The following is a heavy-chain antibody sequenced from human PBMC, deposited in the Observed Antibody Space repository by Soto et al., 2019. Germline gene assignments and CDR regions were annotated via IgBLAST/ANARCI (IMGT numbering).Heavy chain of an antibody. CDR1: GFTFSSYG. V-gene: IGHV3-30*03. D-gene: IGHD2-21*01. J-gene: IGHJ4*02. CDR2: ISYDGSVK. Sequence: QVQLVESGGDVVQPGRSLRLSCAASGFTFSSYGMHCVRQAPGKGLEWVAVISYDGSVKYYADSVKGRFTISRDNSKNTLYLQMNSLRAEDTAVYYCAGEVASGYWGQGTLVTVSS. CDR3: AGEVASGY.